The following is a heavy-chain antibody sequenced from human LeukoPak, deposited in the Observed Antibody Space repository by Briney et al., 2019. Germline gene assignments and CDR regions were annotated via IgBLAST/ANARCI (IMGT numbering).Heavy chain of an antibody. J-gene: IGHJ4*02. CDR2: ISWNSGSI. D-gene: IGHD1-26*01. CDR3: AKEQWELRIFDY. CDR1: GFTFDDYA. V-gene: IGHV3-9*01. Sequence: PGGSLRLSCAASGFTFDDYAMHWVRQAPGKGLEWVSGISWNSGSIGYADSVKGRFTISRDNAKNSLYLQMNSLRAEDTALYYCAKEQWELRIFDYWGQGTLVTVSS.